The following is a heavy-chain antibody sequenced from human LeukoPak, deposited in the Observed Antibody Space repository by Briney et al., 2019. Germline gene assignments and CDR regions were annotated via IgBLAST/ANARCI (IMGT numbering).Heavy chain of an antibody. D-gene: IGHD3-10*01. V-gene: IGHV3-30-3*01. J-gene: IGHJ4*02. Sequence: PGGSLRLSCVVSGFTFSSYAMHWARQAPGKGLEWVAVISHDRSNNCHADSVKGRFTISRDNFKNTLYLQMNSLRVEDTAVYYCARDLSGSYMADYWGQGTLVTVSS. CDR1: GFTFSSYA. CDR2: ISHDRSNN. CDR3: ARDLSGSYMADY.